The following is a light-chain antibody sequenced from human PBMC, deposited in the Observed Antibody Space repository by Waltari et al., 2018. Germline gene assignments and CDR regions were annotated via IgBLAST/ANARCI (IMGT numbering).Light chain of an antibody. Sequence: SYVVTQSPSVSVAPGETARITCGGANIGSKSVPWYQQRPGQAPVLVISYDSDRPSGIPGRFSGSNSGNTATLTISWVEADDEADYYCLVWHSTTDHHGVFGGGTKLTVL. CDR1: NIGSKS. J-gene: IGLJ2*01. V-gene: IGLV3-21*04. CDR3: LVWHSTTDHHGV. CDR2: YDS.